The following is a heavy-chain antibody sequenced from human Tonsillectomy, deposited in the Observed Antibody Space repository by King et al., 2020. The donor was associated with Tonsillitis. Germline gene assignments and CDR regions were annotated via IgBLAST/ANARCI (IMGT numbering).Heavy chain of an antibody. CDR1: GGSISSGGYS. J-gene: IGHJ6*02. V-gene: IGHV4-30-4*07. CDR3: ARVGLYGWFGGMDV. Sequence: QLQESGPGLVKPSQTLSLTCAVSGGSISSGGYSWSWIRQPPGKGLEWIGYIYYSGSTYYNPSLKSRVTISVDTSKNQFSLKLSSVTAADTAVYYCARVGLYGWFGGMDVWGQGTTVTVSS. CDR2: IYYSGST. D-gene: IGHD2-15*01.